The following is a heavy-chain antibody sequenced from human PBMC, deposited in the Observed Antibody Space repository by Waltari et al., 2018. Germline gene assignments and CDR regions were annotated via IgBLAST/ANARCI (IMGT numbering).Heavy chain of an antibody. Sequence: QLQLQESGPGLVKPSETLSLTCTVSGASLSTNYNWGWIRQPPGKGLEWMGNMQYRGSTFYNPSLKSRVTISLDTSKNQFSLRLSSVGAADTAVYFCGRIAFGDDGGYFQHWGQGTLVTVSS. CDR2: MQYRGST. D-gene: IGHD4-17*01. CDR1: GASLSTNYN. J-gene: IGHJ1*01. CDR3: GRIAFGDDGGYFQH. V-gene: IGHV4-39*01.